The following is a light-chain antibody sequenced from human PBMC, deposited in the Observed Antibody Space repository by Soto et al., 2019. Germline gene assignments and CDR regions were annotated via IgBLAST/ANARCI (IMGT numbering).Light chain of an antibody. CDR2: AAS. V-gene: IGKV1-17*01. Sequence: DIQMTQSPSSLSASVGHTVTITCRASQDVRSDLGWYQHKPGKAPKRLIYAASRLQGGVPSRFCGSGSGTEFTLTIGSLQPEDSATYYCLQHDSFPYTFGQGTRLEI. CDR3: LQHDSFPYT. CDR1: QDVRSD. J-gene: IGKJ2*01.